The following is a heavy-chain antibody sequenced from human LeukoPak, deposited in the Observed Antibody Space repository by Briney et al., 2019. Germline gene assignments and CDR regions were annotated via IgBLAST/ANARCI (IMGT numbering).Heavy chain of an antibody. Sequence: SETLSLTCTVSAGSVSSGSYYWSWIRQPPGKGLAWIGYIYYSGSTNYNPSLKSRVTISVDTSKNQFSLKLSSVTAADTAVYYCARALMVRGVITYYYFDYWDQGTLVTVSS. J-gene: IGHJ4*02. CDR1: AGSVSSGSYY. CDR3: ARALMVRGVITYYYFDY. CDR2: IYYSGST. V-gene: IGHV4-61*01. D-gene: IGHD3-10*01.